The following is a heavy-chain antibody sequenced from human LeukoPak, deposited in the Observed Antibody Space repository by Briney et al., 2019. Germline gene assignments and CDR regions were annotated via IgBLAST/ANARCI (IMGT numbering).Heavy chain of an antibody. CDR2: ISPYYGNT. CDR1: GYTFTTYG. D-gene: IGHD3-10*01. CDR3: ARELSYYGSGNYYQGRGYYFDY. J-gene: IGHJ4*02. Sequence: ASVKVSCKASGYTFTTYGISWVRQAPGQGLEWMGWISPYYGNTNYAEKVQGRITMTTDTYTRTVSMELGSLTSDDTAVYYCARELSYYGSGNYYQGRGYYFDYWGQGTLLTVSS. V-gene: IGHV1-18*01.